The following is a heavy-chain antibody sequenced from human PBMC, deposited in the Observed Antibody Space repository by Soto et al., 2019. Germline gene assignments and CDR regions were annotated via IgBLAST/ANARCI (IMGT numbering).Heavy chain of an antibody. CDR1: GDTFSTYT. CDR3: AREGLVLVPTTVNSDYFYYAMDV. Sequence: QVQLVQSGAEVKKPGSSVKVSCKASGDTFSTYTITWMRQAPGQGLEWMGGIIPRSATSNYAQKFQGRVXITADESTNTAXXXLXXLRSEDTAVYYCAREGLVLVPTTVNSDYFYYAMDVWGQGTTVTVSS. CDR2: IIPRSATS. J-gene: IGHJ6*02. V-gene: IGHV1-69*12. D-gene: IGHD2-2*01.